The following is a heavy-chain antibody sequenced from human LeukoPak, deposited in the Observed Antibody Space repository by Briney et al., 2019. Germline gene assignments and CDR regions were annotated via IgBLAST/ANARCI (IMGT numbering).Heavy chain of an antibody. V-gene: IGHV3-15*01. CDR3: TTERVNIVATDSFDY. CDR1: GFTFSNAW. D-gene: IGHD5-12*01. CDR2: IKSKTDGGTT. J-gene: IGHJ4*02. Sequence: GGSLRLSCAASGFTFSNAWMSWVRQAPGKGLEWVGRIKSKTDGGTTDYAAPVKGRFTISRDDSKNTLHLQMNSLKTEDTAVYYCTTERVNIVATDSFDYWGQGTLVTVSS.